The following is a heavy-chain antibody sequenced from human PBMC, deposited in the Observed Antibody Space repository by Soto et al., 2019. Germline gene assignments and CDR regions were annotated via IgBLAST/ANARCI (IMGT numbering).Heavy chain of an antibody. Sequence: ASVKVSCKASGYTFTSYGISWVRQAPGQGLEWMGWISAYNGNTNYAQKLQGRVTMTTDTSTSTAYMELRSLRSDDTAVYYCARDYGRYSDYVGFDPWGQGTLVTVSS. CDR3: ARDYGRYSDYVGFDP. CDR2: ISAYNGNT. D-gene: IGHD4-17*01. CDR1: GYTFTSYG. J-gene: IGHJ5*02. V-gene: IGHV1-18*04.